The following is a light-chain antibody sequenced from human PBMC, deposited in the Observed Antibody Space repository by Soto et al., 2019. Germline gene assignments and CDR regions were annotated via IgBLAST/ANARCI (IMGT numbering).Light chain of an antibody. Sequence: LTQPASVSGSPGQSITISCTGTSSDVGGYNYVSWYQQHPGKAPKLMIYDVSNRPSGVSNRFSGSKSGNTGSLTISGLQAENEVDYYCSSYKSSSTFVFGTGTRVTAL. CDR3: SSYKSSSTFV. CDR2: DVS. V-gene: IGLV2-14*01. J-gene: IGLJ1*01. CDR1: SSDVGGYNY.